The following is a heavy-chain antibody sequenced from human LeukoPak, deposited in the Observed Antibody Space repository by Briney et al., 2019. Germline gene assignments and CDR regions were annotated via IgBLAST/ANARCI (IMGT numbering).Heavy chain of an antibody. CDR1: GFTFRSHW. CDR3: ARDHVVDGLVFDY. Sequence: PGGSLRLSCAASGFTFRSHWMSWVRQAPGKGLELEANINQDGSEKYYVDSVKGRFTISRDNAKNSLFLQMNSLRAEDTATYYCARDHVVDGLVFDYWGQGTLVTVSS. CDR2: INQDGSEK. D-gene: IGHD2-15*01. V-gene: IGHV3-7*01. J-gene: IGHJ4*02.